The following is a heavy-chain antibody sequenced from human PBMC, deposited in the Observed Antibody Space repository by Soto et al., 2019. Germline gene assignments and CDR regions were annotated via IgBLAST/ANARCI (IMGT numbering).Heavy chain of an antibody. J-gene: IGHJ6*02. V-gene: IGHV1-46*01. CDR1: SYTFANLY. CDR3: ARNFGVIRDYFYYYGMDI. CDR2: ISPSGAGT. D-gene: IGHD3-3*01. Sequence: ASVKVSCKASSYTFANLYIHWVRQAPGQRLEWMGMISPSGAGTTYAQSFQGRFTMTRDTSTNTVYMQLSSLTSEDTAVYYCARNFGVIRDYFYYYGMDIWGQGTSVTVSS.